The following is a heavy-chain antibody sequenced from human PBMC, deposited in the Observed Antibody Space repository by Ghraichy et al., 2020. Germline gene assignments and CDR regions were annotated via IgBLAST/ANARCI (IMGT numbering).Heavy chain of an antibody. CDR3: TKLSEQWLGGWFDP. Sequence: ETLSLTCAVSGVSISSTSYYWGWIRQPPGKGLEWIASVYYSGSAYYNPSLKSRVTISADTSKNQFSLRLSSVTATDTAVYFCTKLSEQWLGGWFDPWGQGTLVTVSS. V-gene: IGHV4-39*01. CDR1: GVSISSTSYY. CDR2: VYYSGSA. J-gene: IGHJ5*02. D-gene: IGHD6-19*01.